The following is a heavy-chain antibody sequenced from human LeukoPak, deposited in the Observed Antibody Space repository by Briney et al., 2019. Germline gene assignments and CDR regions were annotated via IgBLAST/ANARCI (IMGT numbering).Heavy chain of an antibody. CDR1: GFTFSSYE. J-gene: IGHJ4*02. CDR3: ATLTVASPFDY. D-gene: IGHD5-12*01. CDR2: ISSTGSTK. Sequence: EPGGSLRLSCAASGFTFSSYEMYWVRQVPGKGLEWVSYISSTGSTKYYADSVKGRFTISRDNAKNSLYLQMNSLRAEDTAVYYCATLTVASPFDYWGQGAMVTFSS. V-gene: IGHV3-48*03.